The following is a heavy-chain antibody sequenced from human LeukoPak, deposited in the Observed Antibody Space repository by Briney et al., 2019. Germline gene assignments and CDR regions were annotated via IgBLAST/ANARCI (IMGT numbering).Heavy chain of an antibody. Sequence: TSETLSLTCAVYGGSFSGYYWSWIRQPPGKGLEWIGEINHSGNTNYNPSLKSRVTISVDTSKNQFSLKLSSVTAADTAVYYCARDPGGDGPNYWGQGTLVTVSS. CDR2: INHSGNT. D-gene: IGHD2-21*02. V-gene: IGHV4-34*01. CDR3: ARDPGGDGPNY. CDR1: GGSFSGYY. J-gene: IGHJ4*02.